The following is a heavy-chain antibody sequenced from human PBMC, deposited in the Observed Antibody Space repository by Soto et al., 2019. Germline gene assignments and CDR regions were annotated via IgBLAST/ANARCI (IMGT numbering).Heavy chain of an antibody. CDR1: GGSFSGYY. Sequence: SETLSLTCAVYGGSFSGYYWSWIRQPPGKGLEWIGEINHSGSTNYNPSLKSRVTISVDTSKNQFSLKLSSVTAADTAVYYCARGPLKRLLNNYYYYYMDVWGKGTTVTVSS. CDR3: ARGPLKRLLNNYYYYYMDV. CDR2: INHSGST. J-gene: IGHJ6*03. D-gene: IGHD1-1*01. V-gene: IGHV4-34*01.